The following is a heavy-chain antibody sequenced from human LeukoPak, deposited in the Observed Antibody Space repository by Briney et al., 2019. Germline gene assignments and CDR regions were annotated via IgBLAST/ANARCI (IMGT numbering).Heavy chain of an antibody. CDR2: VDPEDGET. CDR3: APRGVATAY. J-gene: IGHJ4*02. V-gene: IGHV1-69-2*01. Sequence: ASVKISCKASGYTFTDYYIRWVQQAPGKGLEWMGRVDPEDGETIYAEKFQGRLTITADTSTDTAYMDLSSLTSEDAAVYYCAPRGVATAYWGQGTLVTVSS. D-gene: IGHD5-12*01. CDR1: GYTFTDYY.